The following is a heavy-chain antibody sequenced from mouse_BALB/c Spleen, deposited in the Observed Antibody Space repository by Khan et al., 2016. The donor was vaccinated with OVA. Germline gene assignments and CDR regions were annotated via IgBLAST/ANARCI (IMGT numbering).Heavy chain of an antibody. CDR3: ARQPGYYEGSAMDY. CDR1: GFTFSSYG. D-gene: IGHD2-3*01. CDR2: ISSGGSYT. Sequence: EVQVVESGGDLVKPGGSLKLSCAASGFTFSSYGMSWVRQTPDKRLEWVAAISSGGSYTYYPDSLKGRFTISRDNAKTTLYLQMSSLTSDDTAMYYWARQPGYYEGSAMDYWGQGTSVTVSS. J-gene: IGHJ4*01. V-gene: IGHV5-6*01.